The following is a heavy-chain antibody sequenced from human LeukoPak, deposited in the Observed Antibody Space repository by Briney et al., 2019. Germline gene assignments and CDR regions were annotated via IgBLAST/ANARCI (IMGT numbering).Heavy chain of an antibody. CDR3: AGQGWYGSFDY. V-gene: IGHV4-34*01. CDR2: INHSGST. Sequence: KSSETLSLTCAVYGGSFSGYYWSWIRQPPGKGLEWIGEINHSGSTNYNPSLKSRVTISVDTSKNQFSLKLSSVTAADTAVYYCAGQGWYGSFDYWGQGTLVTVSS. J-gene: IGHJ4*02. CDR1: GGSFSGYY. D-gene: IGHD6-19*01.